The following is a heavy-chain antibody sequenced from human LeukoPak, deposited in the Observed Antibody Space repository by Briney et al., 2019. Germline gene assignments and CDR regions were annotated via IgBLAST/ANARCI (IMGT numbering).Heavy chain of an antibody. Sequence: GGSLRLSCAASGFTFSTYSMSWVRQAPGKGLEWVSYISGTSSLIYYADSVKGRFTISRDNAKNSLYLQMNTLRAEDTAMYYCAKDAQPRSRWFDPWGQGTLVTVSS. D-gene: IGHD3-16*01. J-gene: IGHJ5*02. CDR2: ISGTSSLI. V-gene: IGHV3-48*04. CDR1: GFTFSTYS. CDR3: AKDAQPRSRWFDP.